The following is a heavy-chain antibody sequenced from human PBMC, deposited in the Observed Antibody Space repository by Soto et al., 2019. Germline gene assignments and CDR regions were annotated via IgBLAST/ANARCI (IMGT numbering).Heavy chain of an antibody. CDR2: IYWDDDK. V-gene: IGHV2-5*02. Sequence: QITLNESGPTQVKPRQTLTLTCTFSGFSLTTSGVGVGWIRQSPGKAPEWLALIYWDDDKRYSPSLKSRLTNTKDTSKSQVVLTMADLDHADTATYYCAHRVLRTVFGLVTTTAIYFDFWGQGTPVAVSS. J-gene: IGHJ4*02. D-gene: IGHD3-3*01. CDR1: GFSLTTSGVG. CDR3: AHRVLRTVFGLVTTTAIYFDF.